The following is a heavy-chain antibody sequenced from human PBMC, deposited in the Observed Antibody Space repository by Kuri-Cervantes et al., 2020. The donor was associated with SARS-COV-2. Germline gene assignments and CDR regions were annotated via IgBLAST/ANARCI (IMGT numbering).Heavy chain of an antibody. CDR3: ARGSILLWFGESPPDY. D-gene: IGHD3-10*01. CDR2: ISYDGSNK. Sequence: GGSLRLSCAASGFTFSNYAMHWVRQAPGKGLEWVAVISYDGSNKYYADSVKGRFTISRDNSKNTVYLQMNSLRAEDTAVYYCARGSILLWFGESPPDYWGQGTLVTVSS. CDR1: GFTFSNYA. V-gene: IGHV3-30-3*01. J-gene: IGHJ4*02.